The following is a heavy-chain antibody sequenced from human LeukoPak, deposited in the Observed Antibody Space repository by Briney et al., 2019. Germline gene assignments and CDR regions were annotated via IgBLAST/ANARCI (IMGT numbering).Heavy chain of an antibody. CDR2: IIPIFGTA. D-gene: IGHD2-2*01. CDR1: GGTFSSYA. J-gene: IGHJ6*03. Sequence: SVKVSCKASGGTFSSYAISWVRQAPGQGLEWMGGIIPIFGTANYAQKFQGRVTITTDESTSTAYMELSSLRSEDTAVYYCARGSNFSFHQLRWYYMDVWGKGPRSPSP. CDR3: ARGSNFSFHQLRWYYMDV. V-gene: IGHV1-69*05.